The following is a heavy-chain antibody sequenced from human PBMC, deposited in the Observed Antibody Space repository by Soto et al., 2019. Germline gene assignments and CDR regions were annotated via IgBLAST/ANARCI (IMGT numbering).Heavy chain of an antibody. J-gene: IGHJ4*02. V-gene: IGHV3-74*01. CDR2: IHHDRRNA. CDR1: GFTFSIFC. D-gene: IGHD2-8*01. CDR3: VRDNARTADLFDY. Sequence: ELSLRRPCAPSGFTFSIFCMHRLRQAPGTEMKWVSRIHHDRRNADYADSVKGRFTISRDNAKNTLYLQMNSLRAEDTAVYFCVRDNARTADLFDYWGQGTVVTVS.